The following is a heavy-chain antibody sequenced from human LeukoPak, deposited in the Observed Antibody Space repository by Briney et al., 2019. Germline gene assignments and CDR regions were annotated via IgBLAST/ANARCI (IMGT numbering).Heavy chain of an antibody. J-gene: IGHJ6*03. CDR1: GASISIISYY. V-gene: IGHV4-39*07. D-gene: IGHD2-15*01. Sequence: PSETLSLTCTVSGASISIISYYWGWIRQPPGKGLEWIGSIYYSGSTYYNPSLKSRVTISVDTSKNQFSLKLSSVTAADTAVYYCTTVSPCSGGSCSYYYYYMDVWGKGTTVTVSS. CDR3: TTVSPCSGGSCSYYYYYMDV. CDR2: IYYSGST.